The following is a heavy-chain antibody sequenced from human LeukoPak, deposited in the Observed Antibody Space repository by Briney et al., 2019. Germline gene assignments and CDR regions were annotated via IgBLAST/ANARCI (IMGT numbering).Heavy chain of an antibody. D-gene: IGHD1-7*01. V-gene: IGHV4-59*01. Sequence: SETLSLTCTVSGGSISSYYWSWIRQPPGKGLEWIGYIYYSGSTNYNPSLKSRVTISVDTSKNQFSLKLSSVTAADTAVYYCARVDWNYVWFDPWGQGTLVTVSS. CDR1: GGSISSYY. J-gene: IGHJ5*02. CDR2: IYYSGST. CDR3: ARVDWNYVWFDP.